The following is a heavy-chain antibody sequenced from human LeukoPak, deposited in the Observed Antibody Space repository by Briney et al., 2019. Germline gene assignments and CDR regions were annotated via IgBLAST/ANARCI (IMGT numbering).Heavy chain of an antibody. CDR2: ISSSSSYV. D-gene: IGHD6-19*01. J-gene: IGHJ4*02. CDR3: AGWRAGIAVAVDY. V-gene: IGHV3-21*01. CDR1: GFTFSSYS. Sequence: PGGSLRLSCAASGFTFSSYSMNWVRQAPGKGLEWVSSISSSSSYVYYADSVKGRFTISRDNAKNSLYLQMNSLRAEDTAVYYCAGWRAGIAVAVDYWGQGTLVTVSS.